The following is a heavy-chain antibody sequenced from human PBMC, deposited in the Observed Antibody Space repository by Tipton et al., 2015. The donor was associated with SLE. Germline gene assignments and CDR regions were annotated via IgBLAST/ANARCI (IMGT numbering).Heavy chain of an antibody. Sequence: TLSLTCTVSGDSITNGNYYWGWIRQPPWQGLEWIGSIFYRGVTYYNPSLESRLTVSVDTSKNQFSLKLTSVTAADTAVYYCARLCCIGAAGTGHFQLWGQGTLVTVSP. J-gene: IGHJ1*01. CDR2: IFYRGVT. CDR1: GDSITNGNYY. CDR3: ARLCCIGAAGTGHFQL. D-gene: IGHD6-13*01. V-gene: IGHV4-39*07.